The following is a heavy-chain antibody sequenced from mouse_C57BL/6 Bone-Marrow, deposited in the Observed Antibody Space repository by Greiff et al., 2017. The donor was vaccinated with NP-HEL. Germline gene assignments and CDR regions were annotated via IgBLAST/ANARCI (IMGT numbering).Heavy chain of an antibody. D-gene: IGHD2-12*01. CDR3: TRALYDLFAY. CDR1: GFTFSSYA. J-gene: IGHJ3*01. V-gene: IGHV5-9-1*02. CDR2: ISSGGDYI. Sequence: EVKVVESGEGLVKPGGSLKLSCAASGFTFSSYAMSWVRQTPEKRLEWVAYISSGGDYIYYADTVKGRFTISRDNARNTLYLQMSSLKSEDTAMYYCTRALYDLFAYWGQGTLDTVSA.